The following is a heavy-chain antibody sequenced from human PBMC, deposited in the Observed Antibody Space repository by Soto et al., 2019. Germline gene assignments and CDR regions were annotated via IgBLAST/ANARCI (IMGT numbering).Heavy chain of an antibody. J-gene: IGHJ3*02. Sequence: PGGSLRLSCAASGFTFSSYSMNWVRQAPGKGLEWVSSISSSSTYIYYADSVKGRFTITRDNAKHPLYLQMNSPRTEAPAQDSFARPGRGYSYPDDFDIWCQGTMVNVSS. V-gene: IGHV3-21*04. CDR1: GFTFSSYS. D-gene: IGHD5-18*01. CDR2: ISSSSTYI. CDR3: ARPGRGYSYPDDFDI.